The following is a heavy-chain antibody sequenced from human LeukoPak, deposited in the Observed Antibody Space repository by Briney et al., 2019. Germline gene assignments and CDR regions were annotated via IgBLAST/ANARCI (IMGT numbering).Heavy chain of an antibody. CDR1: GYTFTCYD. CDR2: MNPNSGNT. Sequence: GASVKVSCKASGYTFTCYDINWVRQATGQGLEWMGWMNPNSGNTGYAQKFQGRVTMTRNTSISTAYMELSSLRSEDTAVYYCVRYSSGWYSGGMDVWGQGTTVTVSS. CDR3: VRYSSGWYSGGMDV. J-gene: IGHJ6*02. V-gene: IGHV1-8*01. D-gene: IGHD6-19*01.